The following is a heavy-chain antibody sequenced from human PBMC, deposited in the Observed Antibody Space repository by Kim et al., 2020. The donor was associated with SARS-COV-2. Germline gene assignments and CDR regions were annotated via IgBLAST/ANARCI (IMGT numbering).Heavy chain of an antibody. V-gene: IGHV3-11*01. CDR2: ISSSGSYV. CDR3: ARVPFGDFSAYYFDL. D-gene: IGHD3-10*01. Sequence: GGSLRLSCAASGFTLSDYYMTWVRQAPGKGLEWVSYISSSGSYVNYADSVKGRFTISRDNAKTSLYMQMSSLRADDTALYYCARVPFGDFSAYYFDLWG. J-gene: IGHJ4*01. CDR1: GFTLSDYY.